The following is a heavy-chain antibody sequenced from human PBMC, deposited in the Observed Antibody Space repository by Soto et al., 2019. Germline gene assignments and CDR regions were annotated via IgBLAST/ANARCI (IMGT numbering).Heavy chain of an antibody. CDR1: GDSIRRGGYS. J-gene: IGHJ6*02. CDR2: IYDSGST. V-gene: IGHV4-30-2*01. Sequence: SETLSLTCAVSGDSIRRGGYSWTWIRQPPGKALEWIGNIYDSGSTSYTPSLKSRVTISVDTSKNQFSLRLPSVTAADTAVYFCARGSSSYYDYGMDVWGQGTTVTVSS. D-gene: IGHD6-6*01. CDR3: ARGSSSYYDYGMDV.